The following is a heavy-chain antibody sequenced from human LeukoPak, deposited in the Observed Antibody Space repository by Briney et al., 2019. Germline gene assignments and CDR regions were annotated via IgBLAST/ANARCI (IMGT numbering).Heavy chain of an antibody. CDR3: ARSPTAINGYFDP. V-gene: IGHV3-23*01. CDR1: GFTFSSYA. J-gene: IGHJ5*02. D-gene: IGHD2-2*01. Sequence: GGSLRLSCAASGFTFSSYAMNWVRQAPGKGLEWVSVISGGGGSTYYADSVKGRFTISRDNSKNTLYLQMDSLRADDTAVYYCARSPTAINGYFDPWGQGTLVTVSS. CDR2: ISGGGGST.